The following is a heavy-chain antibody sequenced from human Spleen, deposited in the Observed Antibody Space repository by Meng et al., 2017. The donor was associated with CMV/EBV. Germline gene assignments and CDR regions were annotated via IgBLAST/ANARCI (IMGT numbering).Heavy chain of an antibody. V-gene: IGHV1-69*12. J-gene: IGHJ4*02. D-gene: IGHD5-24*01. CDR3: ARFQRDGYNNFDY. CDR1: GGTLSSYA. CDR2: IIPIFGTA. Sequence: QAQLVQCRAEVKKPGFAVKVSCKDSGGTLSSYAISGVREAPGQGLEWMGGIIPIFGTANYAQKFQGRVTITADESTSTAYMELSSLRSEDTAVYYCARFQRDGYNNFDYWGQGTLVTVSS.